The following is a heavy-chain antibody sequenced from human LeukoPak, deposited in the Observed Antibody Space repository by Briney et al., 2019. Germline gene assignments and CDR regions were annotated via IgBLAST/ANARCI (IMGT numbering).Heavy chain of an antibody. CDR2: INPNSGGT. CDR3: ARDRGSGWSLDY. Sequence: GASVKVSCKASGYTLTGYYMHWARQAPGQGLEWMGWINPNSGGTNYAQKFQGWVTMTRDTSISTAYMELSRLRSDDTAVYYCARDRGSGWSLDYWGQGTLVTVSS. V-gene: IGHV1-2*04. CDR1: GYTLTGYY. D-gene: IGHD6-19*01. J-gene: IGHJ4*02.